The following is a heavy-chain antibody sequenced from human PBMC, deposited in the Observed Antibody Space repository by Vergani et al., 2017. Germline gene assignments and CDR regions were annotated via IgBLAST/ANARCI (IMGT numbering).Heavy chain of an antibody. CDR1: GGTFSSYA. CDR3: ATGSYGSGSYYDAFDR. V-gene: IGHV1-69*01. J-gene: IGHJ3*02. D-gene: IGHD3-10*01. CDR2: IIPIFGTA. Sequence: QVQLVQSGAEVKKPGSSVKVSCKASGGTFSSYAISWVRQAPGQGLEGMGGIIPIFGTANYAQKFQGRVTITADASTSTAYMELSSLRSEETDVYYCATGSYGSGSYYDAFDRWGRGTMVTGSS.